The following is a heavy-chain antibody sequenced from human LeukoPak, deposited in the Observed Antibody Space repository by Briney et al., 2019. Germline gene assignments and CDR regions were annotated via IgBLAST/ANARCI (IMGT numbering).Heavy chain of an antibody. Sequence: ASVRVSCKASGYTFTNYGITWVRQAPGQGLEWLGWISGYNGNTSYTQRLQGRVTLTTDTPTSTAYMDLRSLRSDDTAVYYCARGGLVYAAGLDYWGQGTLVTVSS. V-gene: IGHV1-18*01. CDR2: ISGYNGNT. D-gene: IGHD2-8*01. CDR3: ARGGLVYAAGLDY. CDR1: GYTFTNYG. J-gene: IGHJ4*02.